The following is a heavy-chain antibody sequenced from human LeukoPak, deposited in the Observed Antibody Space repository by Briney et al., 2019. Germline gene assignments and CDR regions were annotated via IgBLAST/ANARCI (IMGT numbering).Heavy chain of an antibody. V-gene: IGHV6-1*01. CDR3: ARAIGWIVD. CDR2: TYYRSKWYN. D-gene: IGHD6-19*01. J-gene: IGHJ1*01. Sequence: SQTLSLTCAIFGDSVSSNGAAWNWIRQSPSRGLEWLGRTYYRSKWYNGYAVSVKSRITISADTSKNQFSLRLNSVTPEDTAVYYCARAIGWIVDWGQGTLVTVS. CDR1: GDSVSSNGAA.